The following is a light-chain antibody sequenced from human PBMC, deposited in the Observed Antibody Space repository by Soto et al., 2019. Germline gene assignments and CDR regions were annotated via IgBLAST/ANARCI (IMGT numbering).Light chain of an antibody. CDR1: QSVNSN. CDR2: GAS. V-gene: IGKV3-15*01. CDR3: QQYNNWPYT. J-gene: IGKJ2*01. Sequence: EIVMTQSPATLSLSPGERATLSCRASQSVNSNLAWYQQKPGRAPRLLIYGASTRATGLPARFSGSGSGTEFTLTLSSLQSEDFAVYYCQQYNNWPYTFGQGTKLEIK.